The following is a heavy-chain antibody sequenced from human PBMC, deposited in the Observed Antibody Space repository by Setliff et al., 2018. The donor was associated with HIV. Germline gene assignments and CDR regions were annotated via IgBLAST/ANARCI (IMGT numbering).Heavy chain of an antibody. D-gene: IGHD2-15*01. J-gene: IGHJ6*03. Sequence: PGESLTISCKGSGYSFSSYWIAWVRQMPGKGLEWMGIIYPGDSDTRYSPSLQGQVTISADKSISTAYLQWRSLKASDTATYYCARHVSSGLRLYYHYVDVWGKGTTVTVSS. CDR1: GYSFSSYW. CDR2: IYPGDSDT. V-gene: IGHV5-51*01. CDR3: ARHVSSGLRLYYHYVDV.